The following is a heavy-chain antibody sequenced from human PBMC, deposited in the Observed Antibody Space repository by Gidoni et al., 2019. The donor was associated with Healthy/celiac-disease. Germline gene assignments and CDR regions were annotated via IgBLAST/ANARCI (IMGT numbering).Heavy chain of an antibody. CDR1: GFTFSSYD. V-gene: IGHV3-13*01. D-gene: IGHD6-6*01. CDR3: ARAARYSSSSYYYYYGMDV. CDR2: IGTAGDT. J-gene: IGHJ6*02. Sequence: EVQLVESGGGLVQPGGSLRLSCAASGFTFSSYDMHWVRQATGKGLEWVSAIGTAGDTYYPGSVKGRFTISRENAKNSLYLQMNSLRAGDTAVYYCARAARYSSSSYYYYYGMDVWGQGTTVTVSS.